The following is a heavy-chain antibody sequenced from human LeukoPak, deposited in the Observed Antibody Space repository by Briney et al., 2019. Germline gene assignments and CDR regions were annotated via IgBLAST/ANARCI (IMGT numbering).Heavy chain of an antibody. D-gene: IGHD3-3*01. CDR1: GFTFSSYA. J-gene: IGHJ3*02. V-gene: IGHV3-53*01. Sequence: GGSLRLSCAASGFTFSSYAMHWVRQAPGKGLEWVSVIYSGGNTYYADSVKGRFTISRDNSKNTLYLQLNSLRAEDTAVYYCARVVGIFWSGYYGGAFDIWGQGTMVTVSS. CDR2: IYSGGNT. CDR3: ARVVGIFWSGYYGGAFDI.